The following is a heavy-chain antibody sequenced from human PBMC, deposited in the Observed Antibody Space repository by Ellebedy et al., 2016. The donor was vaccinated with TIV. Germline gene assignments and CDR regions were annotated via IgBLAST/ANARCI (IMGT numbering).Heavy chain of an antibody. CDR3: AKDQIGATSRDPFYGMDV. CDR2: ITRDGNST. V-gene: IGHV3-43*02. D-gene: IGHD1-26*01. CDR1: GFTFSAFG. J-gene: IGHJ6*02. Sequence: PGGSLRLSCAAFGFTFSAFGMHWVRQVPGKGLEWVSVITRDGNSTYYADSVKGRFTIARDNSKNSLYLQMNSLRSEDTAFYYCAKDQIGATSRDPFYGMDVWGPGTTVTVSS.